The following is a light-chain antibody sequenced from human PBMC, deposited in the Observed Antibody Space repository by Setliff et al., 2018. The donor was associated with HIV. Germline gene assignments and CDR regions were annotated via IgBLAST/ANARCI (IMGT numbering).Light chain of an antibody. CDR3: CSYTSSTTLV. Sequence: LPQPASVSGSPGQSITISCTGTSSDVGGYDYVSWYQQHPGKVPKLMLYEVGNRPSGVSNRFSGSKSGNTASLTISGLQAEDEADYYCCSYTSSTTLVFGTGTKVTVL. J-gene: IGLJ1*01. CDR1: SSDVGGYDY. V-gene: IGLV2-14*01. CDR2: EVG.